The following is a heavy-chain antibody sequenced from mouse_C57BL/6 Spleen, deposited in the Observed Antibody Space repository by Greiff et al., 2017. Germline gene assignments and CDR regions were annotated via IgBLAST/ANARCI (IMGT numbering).Heavy chain of an antibody. D-gene: IGHD4-1*01. CDR1: GYTFTSYW. V-gene: IGHV1-64*01. CDR3: ARDWDVWYFDV. J-gene: IGHJ1*03. CDR2: IHPNSGST. Sequence: QVQLQQPGAELVKPGASVKLSCKASGYTFTSYWMHWVKQRPGQGLEWIGMIHPNSGSTNYNEKFKSKATLTVDKSSSTAYMQLSSLTSEDSAVXYCARDWDVWYFDVWGTGTTVTVSS.